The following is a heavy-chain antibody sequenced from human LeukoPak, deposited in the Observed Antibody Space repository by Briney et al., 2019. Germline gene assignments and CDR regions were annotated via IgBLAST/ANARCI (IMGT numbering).Heavy chain of an antibody. J-gene: IGHJ3*02. D-gene: IGHD2-21*02. CDR1: GFTFSSYA. CDR3: ARDRYLAYCGGDCYLGAFDI. Sequence: GGSLRLSCAASGFTFSSYAMHWVRQAPGKGPEWVAVLSYDGNNKYYADSVKGRFTISRDNSKNTLYLQMNSLRAEDTAVYYCARDRYLAYCGGDCYLGAFDIWGQGTMVTASS. CDR2: LSYDGNNK. V-gene: IGHV3-30-3*01.